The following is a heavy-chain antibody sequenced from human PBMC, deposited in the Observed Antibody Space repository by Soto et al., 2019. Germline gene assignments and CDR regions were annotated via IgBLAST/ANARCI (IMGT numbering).Heavy chain of an antibody. V-gene: IGHV4-31*01. D-gene: IGHD3-22*01. CDR1: GGSISSGGYY. CDR3: AMSSGYADWFDP. Sequence: QVQLQESGPGLVKPSQTLSLTCTVSGGSISSGGYYWSWILQHPGKGLEWLGYIYYSGSTYYNPSLKSLVTLSVDTSNNQFSLKLRSVTAADTAVYYCAMSSGYADWFDPWGQGTLVTVSS. J-gene: IGHJ5*02. CDR2: IYYSGST.